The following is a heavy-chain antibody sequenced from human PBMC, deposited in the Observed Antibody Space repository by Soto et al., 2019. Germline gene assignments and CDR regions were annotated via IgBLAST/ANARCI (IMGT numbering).Heavy chain of an antibody. Sequence: QVQLQQWGAGLLKPSETLSLTCAVYGGSFTDYYWTWIRQPPGKGLEWIGEINHSGSTNYNPSLKTRVTISLDTSKNQFSLKVTSVAAEHTAVYFCARVRARLLTHAFDFWGQGTLVTVSS. CDR3: ARVRARLLTHAFDF. V-gene: IGHV4-34*01. CDR2: INHSGST. CDR1: GGSFTDYY. J-gene: IGHJ3*01.